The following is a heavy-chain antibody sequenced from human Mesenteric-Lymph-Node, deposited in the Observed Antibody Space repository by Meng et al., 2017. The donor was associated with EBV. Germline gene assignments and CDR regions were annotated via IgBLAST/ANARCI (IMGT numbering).Heavy chain of an antibody. D-gene: IGHD4-11*01. CDR1: GDSISSSNW. Sequence: QVQLQESGPGLVKPSGTLSLTCAVSGDSISSSNWWSWVRQPPGKGLEWIGEIYHSGSTNYNPSLKSRSTITLDKPKNQFFLNLNSVTAADTAVYYCARGREYSWGYWGQGTLVTVSS. J-gene: IGHJ4*02. V-gene: IGHV4-4*02. CDR2: IYHSGST. CDR3: ARGREYSWGY.